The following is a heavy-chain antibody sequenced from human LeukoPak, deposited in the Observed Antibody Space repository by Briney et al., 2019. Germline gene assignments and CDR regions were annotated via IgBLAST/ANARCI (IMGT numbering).Heavy chain of an antibody. Sequence: GGALGLSLGAAGFAFSNGWMRWGRPGPGKGGGGGGHIKTKTGGETADYAAPLKGRFSISRDDSKNTVYLQLSSLETEDTAVYFCATVGTTGNRPDYWGQGALVTVSS. CDR2: IKTKTGGETA. CDR3: ATVGTTGNRPDY. CDR1: GFAFSNGW. V-gene: IGHV3-15*01. J-gene: IGHJ4*02. D-gene: IGHD1-1*01.